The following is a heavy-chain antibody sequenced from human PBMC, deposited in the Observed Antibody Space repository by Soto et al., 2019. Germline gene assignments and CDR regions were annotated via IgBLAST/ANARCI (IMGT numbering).Heavy chain of an antibody. CDR2: INHSGST. Sequence: QVQLQQWGAGLLKPSETLSLTCAVYGGSFSGYYWSWIRQPPGKGLEWIGEINHSGSTNYNPSLKSRVTISVDTSKNQFSLKLSSVTAADTAVYYCARGGPKRVVPAATIYFQHWGQGTLVTVSS. CDR1: GGSFSGYY. V-gene: IGHV4-34*01. CDR3: ARGGPKRVVPAATIYFQH. J-gene: IGHJ1*01. D-gene: IGHD2-2*01.